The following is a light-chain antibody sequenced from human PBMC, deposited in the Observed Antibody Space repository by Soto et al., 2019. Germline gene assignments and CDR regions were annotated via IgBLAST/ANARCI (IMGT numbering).Light chain of an antibody. CDR1: RDIGTW. CDR3: HRHETYPLA. J-gene: IGKJ4*01. Sequence: TQMTQSPSTLSASVGDSVSITCRASRDIGTWLAWFQQKPGRAPNLLIYRASTLARGVPSRFSGSGSGTEFTLTISSLQPDDFATYYCHRHETYPLAFGGGTKVDIK. CDR2: RAS. V-gene: IGKV1-5*03.